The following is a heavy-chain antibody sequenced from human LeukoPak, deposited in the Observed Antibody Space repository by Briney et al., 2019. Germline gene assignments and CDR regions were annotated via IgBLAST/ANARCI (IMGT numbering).Heavy chain of an antibody. V-gene: IGHV3-7*01. J-gene: IGHJ3*01. D-gene: IGHD4-11*01. CDR3: ARSNPNRNALDL. Sequence: GGSLRLSCAASGFTLSSYLMSWVRQAPGRGLEWVANTQKDGNEENYLDSVKGRFTVSRDNAKDSMYLQMNSLRGEDTAVYFCARSNPNRNALDLWGHGTMVTISS. CDR1: GFTLSSYL. CDR2: TQKDGNEE.